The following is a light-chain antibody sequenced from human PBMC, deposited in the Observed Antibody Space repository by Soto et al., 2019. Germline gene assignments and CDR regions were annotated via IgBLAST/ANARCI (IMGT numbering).Light chain of an antibody. Sequence: QSALTQPASVSGSPGQSITISCTGTISNVGSYNLVSWYQQHPGTPPKLIIYEVNKRPAGVSNRFSGSKSGNTATLTISGLQTEDEADYYCYSYEGGRVFGGGTQLTVL. J-gene: IGLJ2*01. CDR2: EVN. V-gene: IGLV2-23*02. CDR3: YSYEGGRV. CDR1: ISNVGSYNL.